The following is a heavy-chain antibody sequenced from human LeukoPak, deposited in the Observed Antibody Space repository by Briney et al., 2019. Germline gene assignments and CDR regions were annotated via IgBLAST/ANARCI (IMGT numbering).Heavy chain of an antibody. D-gene: IGHD3-10*01. CDR1: GGTFSSYA. CDR3: ARDPRASSGSYSLGGDYFDY. J-gene: IGHJ4*02. CDR2: IIPIFGTA. V-gene: IGHV1-69*01. Sequence: SVKVSCKASGGTFSSYAISWVRQAPGQGLEWMGGIIPIFGTANYAQKFQGRVTITADESTSTAYMELSSLRSEDTAVYYCARDPRASSGSYSLGGDYFDYRGQGTLVTVSS.